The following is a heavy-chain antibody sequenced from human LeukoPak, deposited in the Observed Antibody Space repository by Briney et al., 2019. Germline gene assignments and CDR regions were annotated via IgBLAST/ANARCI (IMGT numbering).Heavy chain of an antibody. CDR1: GDTFTNYG. J-gene: IGHJ4*02. CDR2: ISAYNGDT. Sequence: GASVKVSCKASGDTFTNYGITWVRQAPGQGLEWMGWISAYNGDTIYAQKLQGRVTMTTDTSTSTAYMELRSLRSDDTAVYYCASRQGQIYFENWGQGTLVTVSS. V-gene: IGHV1-18*01. CDR3: ASRQGQIYFEN.